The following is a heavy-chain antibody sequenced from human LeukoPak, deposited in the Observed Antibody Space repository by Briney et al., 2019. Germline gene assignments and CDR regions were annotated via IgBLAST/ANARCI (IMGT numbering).Heavy chain of an antibody. D-gene: IGHD5-12*01. CDR3: ARDRGWLQFTLGY. J-gene: IGHJ4*02. CDR1: GFTFSSCG. Sequence: GGSLRLSCAASGFTFSSCGMHWVRQAPGKGLEWVAVIWYDGSNKYYADSVKGRFTISRDNSKNTLYLQMNSLRAEDTAVYYCARDRGWLQFTLGYWGQGTLVTVSS. CDR2: IWYDGSNK. V-gene: IGHV3-33*01.